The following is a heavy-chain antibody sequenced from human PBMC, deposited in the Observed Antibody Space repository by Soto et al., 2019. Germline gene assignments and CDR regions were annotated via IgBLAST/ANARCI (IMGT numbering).Heavy chain of an antibody. CDR1: GFSFSTYG. CDR2: LKNGGT. J-gene: IGHJ4*02. V-gene: IGHV3-23*01. CDR3: ATLMAVAGPGWGRAFDH. Sequence: EVQLLESGGGLVQPGGSLRLSCAASGFSFSTYGMNWVRQAPGMGLEWVSSLKNGGTYYADSVKGRFTISRENYKNTPSLQMNSLTVDDTATYFCATLMAVAGPGWGRAFDHWGQGTLVAVSS. D-gene: IGHD6-19*01.